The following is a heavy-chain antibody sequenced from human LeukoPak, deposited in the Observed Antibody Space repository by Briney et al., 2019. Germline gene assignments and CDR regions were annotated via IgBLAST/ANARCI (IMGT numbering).Heavy chain of an antibody. CDR3: AKDLGGVESLQLPSLRTRGSGHYYFDX. J-gene: IGHJ4*02. Sequence: ETLSLTCTVSGGSISSYYWSWIRQPPGKGLEWVSAISGSGGSTYYADSVKGRFTISRDNSKNTLYLQMNSLRAEDTAVYYCAKDLGGVESLQLPSLRTRGSGHYYFDXXXXGXLXTVSS. CDR2: ISGSGGST. V-gene: IGHV3-23*01. CDR1: GGSISSYY. D-gene: IGHD5-18*01.